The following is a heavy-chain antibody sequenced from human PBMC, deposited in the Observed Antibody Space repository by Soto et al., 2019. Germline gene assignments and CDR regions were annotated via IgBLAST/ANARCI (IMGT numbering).Heavy chain of an antibody. J-gene: IGHJ3*02. Sequence: GESLKISCAASGFIFNTFAVSWVRQAPGKGLEWVSVITGSGEVTYHADSVKGRFTISRDNAKNTLYLQMNSLRAEDTAVYYCVRDRGNPDSFDIWGQGTMVTVSS. CDR1: GFIFNTFA. CDR3: VRDRGNPDSFDI. V-gene: IGHV3-23*01. D-gene: IGHD3-10*01. CDR2: ITGSGEVT.